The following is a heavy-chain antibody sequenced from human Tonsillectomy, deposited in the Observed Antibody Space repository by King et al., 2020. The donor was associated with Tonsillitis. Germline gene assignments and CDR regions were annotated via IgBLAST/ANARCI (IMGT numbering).Heavy chain of an antibody. CDR1: GFSFSSYW. J-gene: IGHJ3*02. Sequence: QLVQSGGGLVQPGGSLRLSCAASGFSFSSYWMTWVRQAPGKGLEWVANMRGDGSVKSSADSLKGRFTISRDNAKNSLYLQMNSLRAEDTAMYYCTRDRNYWDRDICYDVFDTWGQGTMATVSS. D-gene: IGHD3-22*01. V-gene: IGHV3-7*01. CDR2: MRGDGSVK. CDR3: TRDRNYWDRDICYDVFDT.